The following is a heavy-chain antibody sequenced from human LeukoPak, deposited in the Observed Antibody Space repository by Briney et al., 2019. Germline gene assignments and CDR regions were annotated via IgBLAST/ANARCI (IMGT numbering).Heavy chain of an antibody. CDR3: AKDLRPGYSSSWYANYFDY. J-gene: IGHJ4*02. CDR1: GSTFSSYA. CDR2: ISGSGGST. V-gene: IGHV3-23*01. Sequence: PGGSLRLSCAASGSTFSSYAMSWVRQAPGKGLEWVSAISGSGGSTYYADSVKGRFTISRDNSKNTLYLQMNSLRAEDTAVYYCAKDLRPGYSSSWYANYFDYWGQGTLVTVSS. D-gene: IGHD6-13*01.